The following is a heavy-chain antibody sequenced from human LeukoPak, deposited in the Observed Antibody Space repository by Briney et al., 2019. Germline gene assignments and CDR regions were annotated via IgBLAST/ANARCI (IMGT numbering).Heavy chain of an antibody. CDR3: ARELLPNWFDP. Sequence: SETLSLTCTVSGGSISSGDYYWSWIRQPPGKGLEWIGYIYYSGSTYYNPSLKSRVTISVDTSKNQFSLKLSSVTAADTAVYYCARELLPNWFDPWGQGALVTVSS. CDR1: GGSISSGDYY. V-gene: IGHV4-30-4*01. D-gene: IGHD2-21*02. CDR2: IYYSGST. J-gene: IGHJ5*02.